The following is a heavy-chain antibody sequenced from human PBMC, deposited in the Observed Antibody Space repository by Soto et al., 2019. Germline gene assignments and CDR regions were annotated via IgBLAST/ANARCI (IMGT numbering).Heavy chain of an antibody. CDR2: FDPEDGET. J-gene: IGHJ6*02. V-gene: IGHV1-24*01. CDR1: GYTLTELS. CDR3: ATRRTSGYSYGDGYYYYGMDV. D-gene: IGHD5-18*01. Sequence: ASVKVSCKVSGYTLTELSMHWVRQAPGKGLEWMGGFDPEDGETIYAQKFQGRVTMTEDTSTDTAYMELSSLRSEDTAVYYCATRRTSGYSYGDGYYYYGMDVWGQGTTVTVSS.